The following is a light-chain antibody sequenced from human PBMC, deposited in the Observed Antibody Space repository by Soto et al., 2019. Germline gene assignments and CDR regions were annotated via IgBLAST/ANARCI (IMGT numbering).Light chain of an antibody. V-gene: IGKV1-17*01. Sequence: DIQMTQSPSSLSASVGDRVIITCRASQGIRDALGWYQQKPGKVPKRLIYSASSLQNGVPSRFSGSGSETVFTLTISSLQPEDFATYFCLQHSDYPFTFGQGTSLEI. J-gene: IGKJ2*01. CDR1: QGIRDA. CDR2: SAS. CDR3: LQHSDYPFT.